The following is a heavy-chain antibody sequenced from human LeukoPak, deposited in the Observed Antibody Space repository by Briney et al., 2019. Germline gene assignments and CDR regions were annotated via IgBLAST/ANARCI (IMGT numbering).Heavy chain of an antibody. CDR2: IYHSGST. Sequence: PSETLSLTCTVSGYSISSGYYWGWIRQPPGKGLEWIGSIYHSGSTYYNPSLKSRVTISVDTSKNQFSLKMSSVTAADTAVYYCARNHGSGRGEWFDPWGQGTLVTVSS. V-gene: IGHV4-38-2*02. J-gene: IGHJ5*02. CDR1: GYSISSGYY. CDR3: ARNHGSGRGEWFDP. D-gene: IGHD3-10*01.